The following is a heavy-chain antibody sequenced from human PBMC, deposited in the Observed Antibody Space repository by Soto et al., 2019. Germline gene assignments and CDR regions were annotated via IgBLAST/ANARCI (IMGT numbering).Heavy chain of an antibody. V-gene: IGHV4-34*01. D-gene: IGHD2-2*02. CDR2: INNSGST. J-gene: IGHJ4*02. CDR1: GGSFSGYY. Sequence: SETLSLTCAVYGGSFSGYYWSWIRQPPGKGLEWMGEINNSGSTNYNPSLKSRVTISVDTSKNQFSLKLSSVTAADTAVYYCARGYAIVPAAIAVFDYWGQGTLVTVSS. CDR3: ARGYAIVPAAIAVFDY.